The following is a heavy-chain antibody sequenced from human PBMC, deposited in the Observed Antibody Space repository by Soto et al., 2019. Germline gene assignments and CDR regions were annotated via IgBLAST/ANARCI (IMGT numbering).Heavy chain of an antibody. Sequence: EVQLLESGGGLVQPGGSLRLSCAASGFTFSSYTMRWVRQAPGKGLERVSVISGSGGSTYYADSVKGRFTISRDNSKNPPFLQMNSVGAEDTAVYYCAKDRGDVWSGAPLGYGMDVWGQGTTVTVSS. V-gene: IGHV3-23*01. D-gene: IGHD3-3*01. J-gene: IGHJ6*02. CDR3: AKDRGDVWSGAPLGYGMDV. CDR1: GFTFSSYT. CDR2: ISGSGGST.